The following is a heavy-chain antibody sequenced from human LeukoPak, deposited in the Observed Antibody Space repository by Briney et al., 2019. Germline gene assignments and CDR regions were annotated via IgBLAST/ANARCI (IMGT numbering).Heavy chain of an antibody. J-gene: IGHJ6*02. CDR3: ARANWNGSYYYYSMDV. V-gene: IGHV3-21*01. D-gene: IGHD1-1*01. CDR2: ISSSSSYI. Sequence: GESLRLSCAASGFTFSSYSMNWVRQAPGKGLEWVSSISSSSSYIYYADSVEGRFTISRDNAKNSLYLQMNSLRAEDTAVYYCARANWNGSYYYYSMDVWGQGTTVTVSS. CDR1: GFTFSSYS.